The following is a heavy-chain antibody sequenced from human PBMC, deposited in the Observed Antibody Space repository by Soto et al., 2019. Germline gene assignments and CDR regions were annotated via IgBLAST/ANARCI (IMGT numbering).Heavy chain of an antibody. CDR1: GSVSSGTYS. V-gene: IGHV4-30-2*01. CDR3: ARGHYYYGMDV. Sequence: GSVSSGTYSWSWVRQPPGKGLEWIGYIYYSGTTYYTPSLKSRLTMSMDRANDHFSLNLTSVTAADTAVYFCARGHYYYGMDVWGQGITVTVSS. CDR2: IYYSGTT. J-gene: IGHJ6*02.